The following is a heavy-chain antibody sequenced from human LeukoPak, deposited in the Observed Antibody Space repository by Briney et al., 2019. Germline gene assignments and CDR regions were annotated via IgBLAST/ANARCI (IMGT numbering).Heavy chain of an antibody. J-gene: IGHJ4*02. CDR1: GFTFSSYA. V-gene: IGHV3-23*01. D-gene: IGHD3-9*01. Sequence: GGSLRLSCAASGFTFSSYAMSWVRQAPGKGLEWVSAISGSGGSTYYADSVKGRFTISRDNSKNTLYLQMNSLRAEDTAVYYCAKDKRALRYFDQVYFDYWGQGTLGTVSS. CDR3: AKDKRALRYFDQVYFDY. CDR2: ISGSGGST.